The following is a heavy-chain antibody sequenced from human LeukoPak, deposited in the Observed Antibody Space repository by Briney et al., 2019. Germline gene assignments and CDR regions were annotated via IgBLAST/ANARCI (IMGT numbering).Heavy chain of an antibody. J-gene: IGHJ4*02. Sequence: ASVKVSCKASGYTFTGYYMHWVRQAPGQGLEWMGWINPNSGGTNYAQKFQGRVTMTRDTSISTAYMELSRLRSDDTAVYYCASLSYSNYRHYFDYWGQGTLVTVSS. CDR2: INPNSGGT. D-gene: IGHD4-11*01. CDR1: GYTFTGYY. V-gene: IGHV1-2*02. CDR3: ASLSYSNYRHYFDY.